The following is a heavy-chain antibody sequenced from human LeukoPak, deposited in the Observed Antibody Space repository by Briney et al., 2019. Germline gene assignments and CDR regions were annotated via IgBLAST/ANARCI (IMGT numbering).Heavy chain of an antibody. J-gene: IGHJ5*02. CDR3: AKDTVPRIRYNWFDP. D-gene: IGHD2-2*01. CDR1: GFTFSSYS. CDR2: IGGSGGST. Sequence: GGSLRLSCAASGFTFSSYSMNWVRQAPGKGLEWVSAIGGSGGSTYYADSVKGRFTISRDNSKNTLYLQMNSLRAEDTAVYYCAKDTVPRIRYNWFDPWGQGTLVTVSS. V-gene: IGHV3-23*01.